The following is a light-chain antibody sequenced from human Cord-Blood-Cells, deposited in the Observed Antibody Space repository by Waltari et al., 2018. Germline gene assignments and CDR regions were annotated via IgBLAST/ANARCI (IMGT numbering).Light chain of an antibody. CDR1: SSDVGGYNY. CDR3: SSYTSSSTLVV. Sequence: QSALTQPASVSGSPGQSITISCTGTSSDVGGYNYVSWYQQPPGKAPKLMIYDVSNRPSGVSNRFSGSKYGNTASLTISGLQAEDEADYYCSSYTSSSTLVVFGGGTKLTVL. V-gene: IGLV2-14*01. J-gene: IGLJ2*01. CDR2: DVS.